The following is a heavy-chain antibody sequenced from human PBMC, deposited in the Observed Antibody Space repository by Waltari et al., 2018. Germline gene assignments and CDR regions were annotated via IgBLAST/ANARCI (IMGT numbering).Heavy chain of an antibody. CDR2: ISGNNGHT. CDR3: ARERHRLMEEGYLMALDP. CDR1: GYTFSVYV. Sequence: QVQLVQSGAEVKKPGASVKVTCKASGYTFSVYVICWVRQAPGQGLEWMGWISGNNGHTNHAQKFHGRLIMTEDTSANTVYMELTYLTSEDTAVYYCARERHRLMEEGYLMALDPWGQGTLVTVSS. J-gene: IGHJ5*02. D-gene: IGHD3-3*01. V-gene: IGHV1-18*01.